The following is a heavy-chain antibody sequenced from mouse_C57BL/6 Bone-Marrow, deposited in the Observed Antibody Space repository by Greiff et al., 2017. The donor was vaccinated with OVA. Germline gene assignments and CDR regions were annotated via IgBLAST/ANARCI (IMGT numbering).Heavy chain of an antibody. CDR1: GFTFSSYT. V-gene: IGHV5-9*01. Sequence: EVKLVESGGGLVKPGGSLKLSCAASGFTFSSYTMSWVRQTPEKRLEWVATISGGGGNTYYPDSVKGRFTISRDNAKNTLYLQMSSLRSEDTALYYCARQAWLLRFAYWGQGTLVTVSA. J-gene: IGHJ3*01. CDR2: ISGGGGNT. D-gene: IGHD2-3*01. CDR3: ARQAWLLRFAY.